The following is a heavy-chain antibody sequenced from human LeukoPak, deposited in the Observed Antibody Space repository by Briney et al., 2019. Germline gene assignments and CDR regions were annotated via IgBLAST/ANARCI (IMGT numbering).Heavy chain of an antibody. CDR2: IYSGGAT. V-gene: IGHV3-66*01. J-gene: IGHJ3*02. D-gene: IGHD2-2*01. CDR1: GFTVSSNY. CDR3: AKDIVPAAIATSAFDI. Sequence: PGGSLRLSCAASGFTVSSNYMSWVRQAPGKGLEWVSIIYSGGATFYAESVKDRFTISRDNSKNTLYLQMNSLRAEDTAVYYCAKDIVPAAIATSAFDIWGQGTMVTVSS.